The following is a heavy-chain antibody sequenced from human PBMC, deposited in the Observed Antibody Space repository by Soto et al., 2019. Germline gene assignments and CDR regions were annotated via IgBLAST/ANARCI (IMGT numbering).Heavy chain of an antibody. Sequence: PGGSLRLSCASSGFTFSSYGMHWVRQAPGKGLEWVAVIWYDGSNKYYADSVKGRFTISRDNSKNTLFLQMDSLRAEDTAVYYCARSAGKGGIAAPIDYWGQGTLVTVSS. CDR3: ARSAGKGGIAAPIDY. D-gene: IGHD6-13*01. CDR1: GFTFSSYG. J-gene: IGHJ4*02. V-gene: IGHV3-33*01. CDR2: IWYDGSNK.